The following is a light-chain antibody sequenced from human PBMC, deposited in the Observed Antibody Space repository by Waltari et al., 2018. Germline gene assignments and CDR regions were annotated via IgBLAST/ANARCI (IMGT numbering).Light chain of an antibody. V-gene: IGKV1-5*01. J-gene: IGKJ2*01. CDR3: QQYNSYS. Sequence: DIQMTQSPSTLSASVGHRVTITCRASQSISSWLAWYQQKPGKAPKLLIYDASSLESGVPSRFSGSGSGTEFTLTISSLQPDDFATYYCQQYNSYSFGQGTKLEIK. CDR2: DAS. CDR1: QSISSW.